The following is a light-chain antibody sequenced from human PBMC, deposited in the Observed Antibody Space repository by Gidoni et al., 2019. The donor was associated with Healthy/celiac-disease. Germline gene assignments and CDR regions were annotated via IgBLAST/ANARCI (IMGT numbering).Light chain of an antibody. J-gene: IGKJ1*01. CDR2: AAS. CDR3: QQSYSTLWT. CDR1: QSISSY. Sequence: IHMTQSPSSLSASVGDRVTITCRASQSISSYLNWYQQKPGKAPKLLIYAASSLQSGVPSRFSGSGSGTDFTLTISSLQPEDFATYYCQQSYSTLWTFGQXTKVEIK. V-gene: IGKV1-39*01.